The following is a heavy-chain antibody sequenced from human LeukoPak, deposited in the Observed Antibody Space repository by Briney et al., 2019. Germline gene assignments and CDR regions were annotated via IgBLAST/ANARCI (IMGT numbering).Heavy chain of an antibody. D-gene: IGHD3-22*01. CDR3: ASYGRTMMGLDY. CDR1: GFTFSSYW. CDR2: INSDGSST. Sequence: GGSLRLSCAASGFTFSSYWMHWVRQAPGKGLVWVSRINSDGSSTSYADSVKGRFTISRDNAKNTLYLQMNSLRAEDTAVYYCASYGRTMMGLDYWGQGTLVTVSS. J-gene: IGHJ4*02. V-gene: IGHV3-74*01.